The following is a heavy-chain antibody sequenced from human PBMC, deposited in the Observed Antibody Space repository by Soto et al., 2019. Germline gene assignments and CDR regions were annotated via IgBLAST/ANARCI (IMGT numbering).Heavy chain of an antibody. J-gene: IGHJ4*02. CDR2: IIPIFVTA. V-gene: IGHV1-69*13. CDR1: GGTFSSYA. Sequence: GASVKVSCKASGGTFSSYAISWVRQAPGQGLEWMGGIIPIFVTANYAQKFQGRVTITADESTSTAYMEESSLRSEDTAVYYCARVNVTTVTTFDYWGQGTLVTVSS. D-gene: IGHD4-17*01. CDR3: ARVNVTTVTTFDY.